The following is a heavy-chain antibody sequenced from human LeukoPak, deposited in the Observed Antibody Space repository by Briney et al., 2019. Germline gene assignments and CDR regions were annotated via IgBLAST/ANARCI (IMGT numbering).Heavy chain of an antibody. Sequence: GGSLRLSCAASEFSVGSNYMTWVRQAPGKGLEWVSLIYSGGSTYYAVSVKGRFTISRDNSKNTLYLQVNSLRADDTAVYYCARERGRGQVSPYFDYWGQGTLVTVSS. V-gene: IGHV3-53*01. CDR2: IYSGGST. J-gene: IGHJ4*02. CDR1: EFSVGSNY. CDR3: ARERGRGQVSPYFDY. D-gene: IGHD6-6*01.